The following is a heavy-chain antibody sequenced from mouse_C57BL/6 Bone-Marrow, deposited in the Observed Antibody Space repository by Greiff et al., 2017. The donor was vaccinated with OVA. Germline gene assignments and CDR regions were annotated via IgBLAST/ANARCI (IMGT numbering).Heavy chain of an antibody. D-gene: IGHD1-1*01. V-gene: IGHV1-81*01. CDR3: ARATTVVEASYYFDY. CDR1: GYTFTSYG. Sequence: QVQLQQSGAELARPGASVKLSCKASGYTFTSYGISWVKQSTGQGLEWIGEIYPRSGNTYYNEKFKGKATLTADKSSSTAYMELRSLTSEDSAVYFCARATTVVEASYYFDYWGQGTTLTVSS. J-gene: IGHJ2*01. CDR2: IYPRSGNT.